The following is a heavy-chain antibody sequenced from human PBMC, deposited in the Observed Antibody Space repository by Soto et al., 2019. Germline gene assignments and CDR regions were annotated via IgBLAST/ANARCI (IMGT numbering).Heavy chain of an antibody. CDR1: GFTFSTYA. Sequence: PGGCLRLSCAASGFTFSTYAMNWVRQAPGKGLEWVSYISSGSNSIYYGDSVKVRFTSSRYNAKNSLFLQMNSLRVEDTAVYFCARVNYARSHSPLECLGQGALFTFSS. CDR3: ARVNYARSHSPLEC. J-gene: IGHJ4*02. CDR2: ISSGSNSI. V-gene: IGHV3-48*01. D-gene: IGHD3-16*01.